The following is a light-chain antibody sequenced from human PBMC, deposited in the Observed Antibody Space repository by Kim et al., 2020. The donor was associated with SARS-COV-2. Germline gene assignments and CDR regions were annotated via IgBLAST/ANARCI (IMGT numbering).Light chain of an antibody. CDR1: KLGDKY. CDR3: QAWDSNTWI. J-gene: IGLJ2*01. CDR2: HDT. V-gene: IGLV3-1*01. Sequence: SYELTQPPSVSVSPGQTATISCSGNKLGDKYACWYQQKPGQSPVLVIYHDTERPSGIPERFSGSNSGNTATLTISGTQAMDEADYYCQAWDSNTWIFGGGTQLTVL.